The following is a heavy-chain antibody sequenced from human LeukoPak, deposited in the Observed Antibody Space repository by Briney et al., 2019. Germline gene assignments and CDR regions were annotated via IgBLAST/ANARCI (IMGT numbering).Heavy chain of an antibody. CDR1: GGSISSSSYY. D-gene: IGHD6-6*01. CDR3: AEAGQLGADAFDI. V-gene: IGHV4-39*07. Sequence: SETLSLTCTVSGGSISSSSYYWGWIRQPPGKGLEWIGSIYYSGSTYYNLSLKSRVTISVETSKNKFSLKLSSVTAADTAVYYCAEAGQLGADAFDIWGQGTMVTVSS. CDR2: IYYSGST. J-gene: IGHJ3*02.